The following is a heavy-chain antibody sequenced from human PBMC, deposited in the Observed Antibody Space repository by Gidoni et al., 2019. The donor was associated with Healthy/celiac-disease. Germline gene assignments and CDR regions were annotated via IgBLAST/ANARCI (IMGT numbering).Heavy chain of an antibody. D-gene: IGHD3-22*01. CDR3: ATHYYDSSGYYYFQH. V-gene: IGHV1-69*06. Sequence: SVKVSCKASGGTFSSYAISWVRQAPGQGLEWMGGIIPIFGTANYAQKFQGRVTITADKSTSTAYMELSSLRSEDTAVYYCATHYYDSSGYYYFQHWGQGTLVTVSS. J-gene: IGHJ1*01. CDR2: IIPIFGTA. CDR1: GGTFSSYA.